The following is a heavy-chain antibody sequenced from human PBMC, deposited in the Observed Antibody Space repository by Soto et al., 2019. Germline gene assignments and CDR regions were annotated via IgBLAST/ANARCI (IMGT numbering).Heavy chain of an antibody. CDR2: IYYSGST. CDR1: GGSISSYY. Sequence: PSETLSLTCTVSGGSISSYYWSWIRQPPGKGLEWIGYIYYSGSTNYNPSLKSRVTISVDTSKNQFSLKLSSMTAAYTAVYYCARVTLYCSGGTCYRNKGWFDPWGQGTPVTVS. D-gene: IGHD2-15*01. J-gene: IGHJ5*02. V-gene: IGHV4-59*01. CDR3: ARVTLYCSGGTCYRNKGWFDP.